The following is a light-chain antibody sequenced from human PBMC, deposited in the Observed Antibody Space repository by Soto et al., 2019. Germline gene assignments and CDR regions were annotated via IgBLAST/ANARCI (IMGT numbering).Light chain of an antibody. V-gene: IGLV2-11*01. CDR3: CSYAGTYTGV. CDR1: SSDVGRYSY. CDR2: DVS. J-gene: IGLJ1*01. Sequence: QSALTQPHSVSGSPGQSVSISCTGTSSDVGRYSYVSWYQQHPGKAPKLMIYDVSERPSGVPDRFSGSKSGNTASLTISGLQAEDEADYYCCSYAGTYTGVFGTGTKVTVL.